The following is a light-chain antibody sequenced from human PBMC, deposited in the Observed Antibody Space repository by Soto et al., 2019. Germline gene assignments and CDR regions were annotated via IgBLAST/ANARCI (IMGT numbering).Light chain of an antibody. J-gene: IGKJ2*01. CDR3: QQSYRTPKYT. Sequence: DIQMTQSPSSLSASVGDRVTITCRASQNIRSYLNWYQQKPGKAPKLLIHAASSLHTGVPPRFIGSGSGTDFTLIISSLQPEDFATYYCQQSYRTPKYTFCQGTKLEIK. CDR1: QNIRSY. V-gene: IGKV1-39*01. CDR2: AAS.